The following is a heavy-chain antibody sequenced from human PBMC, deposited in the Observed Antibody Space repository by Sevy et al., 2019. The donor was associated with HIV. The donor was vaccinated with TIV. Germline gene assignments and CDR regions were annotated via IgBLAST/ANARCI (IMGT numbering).Heavy chain of an antibody. CDR2: IYSGGRT. CDR3: ARDFSIVGATRYFDY. Sequence: GGSLRLSCAASGFTVSSNYMNWVRQAPGKGLEWVSVIYSGGRTFYADSVKGRLIISRDSSKNTLYLQMNSLRAEDTAVYYCARDFSIVGATRYFDYWRQGTLVTVSS. D-gene: IGHD1-26*01. CDR1: GFTVSSNY. V-gene: IGHV3-53*01. J-gene: IGHJ4*02.